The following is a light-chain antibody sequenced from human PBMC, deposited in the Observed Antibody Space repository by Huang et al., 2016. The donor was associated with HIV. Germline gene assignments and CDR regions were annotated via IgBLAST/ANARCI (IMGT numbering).Light chain of an antibody. V-gene: IGKV3-15*01. J-gene: IGKJ1*01. CDR2: CAF. CDR3: QQYNDWRT. CDR1: QSVSRN. Sequence: EIVLTQSPATLSVSPGERATLPCRASQSVSRNIAWYQQKPGQTPRDLDYCAFTRATGIPSRFSGRGSGTEFTLTISSLQSENFAVYYCQQYNDWRTFGQGTKVEIK.